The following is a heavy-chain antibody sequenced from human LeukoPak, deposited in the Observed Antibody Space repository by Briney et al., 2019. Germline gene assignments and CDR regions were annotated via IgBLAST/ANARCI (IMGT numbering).Heavy chain of an antibody. V-gene: IGHV4-59*01. Sequence: SETLSLTCTVSGYSISSYYWSWLRQPPGKGLEWLGYIYYSGSPNYNPSLKSRVTISGDTSKKQFSLKLSSVTAADTAVYYCARVVEDSSGYYISYGMDVWGQGTTVTVSS. CDR3: ARVVEDSSGYYISYGMDV. D-gene: IGHD3-22*01. J-gene: IGHJ6*02. CDR1: GYSISSYY. CDR2: IYYSGSP.